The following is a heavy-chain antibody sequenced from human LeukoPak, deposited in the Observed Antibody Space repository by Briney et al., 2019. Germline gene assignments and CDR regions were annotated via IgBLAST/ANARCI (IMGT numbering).Heavy chain of an antibody. D-gene: IGHD6-19*01. J-gene: IGHJ4*02. CDR1: GFTFSSYA. CDR2: ISGSGGST. Sequence: PGGSLRLSCAASGFTFSSYAMSWVRQAPGKGLEWVSAISGSGGSTYYADSVKGRFTISRDNSKNTLYLQMNSLRAEDTAVYYCAKDRIAVAGTLYCFDYWGQGTLVTVSS. V-gene: IGHV3-23*01. CDR3: AKDRIAVAGTLYCFDY.